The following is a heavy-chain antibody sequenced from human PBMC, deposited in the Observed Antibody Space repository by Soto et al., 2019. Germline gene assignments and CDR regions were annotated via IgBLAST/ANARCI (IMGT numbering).Heavy chain of an antibody. CDR1: GYTFTSYG. V-gene: IGHV1-18*01. CDR2: ISAYNGNT. CDR3: ARGPYSGSYYHWFDP. J-gene: IGHJ5*02. D-gene: IGHD1-26*01. Sequence: QVQLVQSGAEVKKPGASVKVSCKASGYTFTSYGISWVRQAPGQGLEWMGWISAYNGNTNYAQKLQGRVTMTTDTSTSTGYMELRSLRSDATAVYYCARGPYSGSYYHWFDPWGQGTLVTVSS.